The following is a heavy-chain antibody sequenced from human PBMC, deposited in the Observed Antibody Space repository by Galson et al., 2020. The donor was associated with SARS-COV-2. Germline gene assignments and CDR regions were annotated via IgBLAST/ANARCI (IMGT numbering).Heavy chain of an antibody. Sequence: GVSLKISCAASGFTFSSYAMHWVRQAPGKGLEWVAVISYDGSNKYYADSVKGRFTISRDNSKNTLYLQMNSLRAEDTAVYYCARGDSSSWYYFDYWGQGTLVTVSS. J-gene: IGHJ4*02. V-gene: IGHV3-30-3*01. CDR3: ARGDSSSWYYFDY. CDR1: GFTFSSYA. D-gene: IGHD6-13*01. CDR2: ISYDGSNK.